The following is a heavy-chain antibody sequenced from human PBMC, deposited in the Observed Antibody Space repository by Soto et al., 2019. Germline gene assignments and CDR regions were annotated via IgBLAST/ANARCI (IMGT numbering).Heavy chain of an antibody. CDR1: GFTFSSYE. CDR2: ISSSGSTI. D-gene: IGHD5-12*01. J-gene: IGHJ5*02. Sequence: PGGSLRLSCAASGFTFSSYEMNWVRQAPGKGLEWVSYISSSGSTIYYADSVKGRFTISRDNAKNSLYLQMNSLRAEDTAVYYCARGGGDGYNFHMPFDPWGQGTLVTVSA. V-gene: IGHV3-48*03. CDR3: ARGGGDGYNFHMPFDP.